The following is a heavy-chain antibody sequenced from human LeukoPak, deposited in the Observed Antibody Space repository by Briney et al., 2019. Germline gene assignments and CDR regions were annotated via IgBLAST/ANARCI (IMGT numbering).Heavy chain of an antibody. CDR2: FYSGGST. J-gene: IGHJ4*02. CDR1: GFTVSSNY. D-gene: IGHD5-24*01. Sequence: GGSLRLSCAASGFTVSSNYMSWVRQAPGKGLEWVSVFYSGGSTYYADSVKGRLTISRDNSKNTVYLQMNSLRAEDTAVYYCARGDGYNFWDYWGQGTLVTVSS. CDR3: ARGDGYNFWDY. V-gene: IGHV3-53*01.